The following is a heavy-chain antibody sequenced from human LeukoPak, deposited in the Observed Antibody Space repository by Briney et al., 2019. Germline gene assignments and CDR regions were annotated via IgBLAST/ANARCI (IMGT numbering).Heavy chain of an antibody. J-gene: IGHJ6*04. V-gene: IGHV4-39*01. D-gene: IGHD3-3*01. CDR1: GGSISSSSYY. CDR3: ARRPVDYDFWGGLKDV. CDR2: IYYSGST. Sequence: SETLSLTCTVSGGSISSSSYYWGWIRQPPGKGLEWIGSIYYSGSTYYNPSLKSRVTISVDTSKNQFSLKLSSVTAADTAVYYCARRPVDYDFWGGLKDVWGKGTTVTVSS.